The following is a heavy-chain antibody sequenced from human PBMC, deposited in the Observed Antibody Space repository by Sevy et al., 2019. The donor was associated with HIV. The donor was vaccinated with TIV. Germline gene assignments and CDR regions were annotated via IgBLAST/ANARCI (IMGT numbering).Heavy chain of an antibody. CDR3: ATDIVVGRDY. J-gene: IGHJ4*02. CDR1: GYTLSALS. V-gene: IGHV1-24*01. D-gene: IGHD2-2*01. Sequence: ASVKVSCKVSGYTLSALSMHRVRQAPGKGLEGMGGFDEDGETLYAQKFQGRVTMTEDTSTDTGYMELSRLRSEDTAVYYCATDIVVGRDYWGQGTLVTVSS. CDR2: FDEDGET.